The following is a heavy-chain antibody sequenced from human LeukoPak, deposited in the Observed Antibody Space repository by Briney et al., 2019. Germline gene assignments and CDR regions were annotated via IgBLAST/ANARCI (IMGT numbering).Heavy chain of an antibody. CDR1: GFTFSGYW. CDR2: INSDGSST. CDR3: ARGATYYYDSSGYYFY. J-gene: IGHJ4*02. D-gene: IGHD3-22*01. Sequence: GGSLRLSCAASGFTFSGYWMHWVRQAPGKGLVWVSRINSDGSSTSYADSVKGRFTISRDNAKNTLYLQMNSLRAEDTAVYYCARGATYYYDSSGYYFYWGQGTLVTVSS. V-gene: IGHV3-74*01.